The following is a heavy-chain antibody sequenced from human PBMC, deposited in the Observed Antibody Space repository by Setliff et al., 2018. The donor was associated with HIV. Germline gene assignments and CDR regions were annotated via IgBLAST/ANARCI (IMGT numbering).Heavy chain of an antibody. J-gene: IGHJ1*01. CDR1: GYTFTSYY. V-gene: IGHV1-46*01. CDR2: INPSSGST. Sequence: ASVKVSCKASGYTFTSYYMHWVRQAPGQGLEWMGIINPSSGSTTYAQKFQGRVTMTRDTSTSTVYMELSSLRSEDTAVYYCARDPAPSSSASYFQHWGQGTSVTV. D-gene: IGHD6-6*01. CDR3: ARDPAPSSSASYFQH.